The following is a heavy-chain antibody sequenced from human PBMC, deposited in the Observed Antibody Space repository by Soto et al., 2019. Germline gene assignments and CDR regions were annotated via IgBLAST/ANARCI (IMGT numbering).Heavy chain of an antibody. V-gene: IGHV4-39*01. Sequence: SETLSLTCTVSGCSISSSSYYWGWIRQPPGKGLEWIGSIYYSGSTYYNPSLKSRVTISVDTSKNQFSLKLSSVTAADTAVYYCARLSRREDSSGWYYYYYGMDVWGQGTTVTVSS. CDR2: IYYSGST. CDR3: ARLSRREDSSGWYYYYYGMDV. J-gene: IGHJ6*02. CDR1: GCSISSSSYY. D-gene: IGHD6-19*01.